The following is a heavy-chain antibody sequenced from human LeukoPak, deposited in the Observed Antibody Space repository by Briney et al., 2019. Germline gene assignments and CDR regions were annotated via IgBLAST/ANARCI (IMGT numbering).Heavy chain of an antibody. J-gene: IGHJ4*02. CDR2: ISSSGSTI. CDR3: ARNSDYYDYSPQSV. D-gene: IGHD3-22*01. V-gene: IGHV3-48*03. CDR1: GFTFSSYE. Sequence: HAGGSLRLSCAASGFTFSSYEMNWVRQAPGKGLEWVSYISSSGSTIYYADSVKGRFTISRDNAKNMLFLQMNSLIIEDTAVYYCARNSDYYDYSPQSVWGQGTLVIVS.